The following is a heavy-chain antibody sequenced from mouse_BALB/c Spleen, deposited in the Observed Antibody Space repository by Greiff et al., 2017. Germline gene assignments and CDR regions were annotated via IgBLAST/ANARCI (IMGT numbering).Heavy chain of an antibody. J-gene: IGHJ2*01. D-gene: IGHD1-1*01. V-gene: IGHV5-17*02. Sequence: EVKLMESGGGLVQPGGSRKLSCAASGFTFSSFGMHWVRQAPEKGLVWVAYISSGSSTIYYADTVKGRFTISRDNPKNTLFLQMTSLRSEDTAMYYGARWGYNGSSDYFDDWGQGTTLTVSS. CDR3: ARWGYNGSSDYFDD. CDR2: ISSGSSTI. CDR1: GFTFSSFG.